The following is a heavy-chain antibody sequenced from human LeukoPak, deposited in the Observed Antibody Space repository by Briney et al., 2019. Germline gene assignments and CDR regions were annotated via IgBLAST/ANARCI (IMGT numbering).Heavy chain of an antibody. CDR3: ARDIRLRYTAMVPGDAFDI. CDR2: IYHGGST. D-gene: IGHD5-18*01. Sequence: SETLSLTCTVSGYSISSGYYWGWIRQSPGKGLEWIGSIYHGGSTYYNPSLRSRVIVSVDTSKNHFSLKMSSVTAADTAVYYCARDIRLRYTAMVPGDAFDIWGQGTMVTVSS. CDR1: GYSISSGYY. V-gene: IGHV4-38-2*02. J-gene: IGHJ3*02.